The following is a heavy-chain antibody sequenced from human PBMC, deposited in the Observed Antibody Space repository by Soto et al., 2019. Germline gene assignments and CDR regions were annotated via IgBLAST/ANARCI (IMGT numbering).Heavy chain of an antibody. Sequence: SETLSLTCAVYGGSFSGYYWSWIRQPPGKGLEWIGEINHSGSTNYNPSLKSRVTISVDTSKNQFSLKLSSVTAADTAVYYCAREDGYNLFYYFDYWGQGTLVTVSS. CDR2: INHSGST. V-gene: IGHV4-34*01. D-gene: IGHD5-12*01. CDR1: GGSFSGYY. J-gene: IGHJ4*02. CDR3: AREDGYNLFYYFDY.